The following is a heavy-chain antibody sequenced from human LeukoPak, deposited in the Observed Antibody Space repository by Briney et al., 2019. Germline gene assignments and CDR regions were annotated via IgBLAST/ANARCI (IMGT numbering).Heavy chain of an antibody. J-gene: IGHJ3*02. Sequence: ASVKVSCKVSGYTLTELSMHWVRQAPGKGLEWMGGFDPEDGETIYAQKFQGRVTMTEDTSTDTAYMELSSLRSEDTAVYYCAILSLARFGRDVKSAFDIWGRGTMVTVSS. CDR2: FDPEDGET. D-gene: IGHD3-10*01. V-gene: IGHV1-24*01. CDR1: GYTLTELS. CDR3: AILSLARFGRDVKSAFDI.